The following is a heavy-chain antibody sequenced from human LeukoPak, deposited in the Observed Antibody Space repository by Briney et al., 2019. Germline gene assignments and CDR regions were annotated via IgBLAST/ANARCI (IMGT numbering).Heavy chain of an antibody. CDR3: ARHIAIWSSYYQQNYFDY. D-gene: IGHD3-3*01. V-gene: IGHV4-38-2*01. Sequence: KPSETLSLTCAVSGYSISSGYYWGWIRQPPGKGLEWIGSIYHSGSTYYNPSLKSRVTISVDTSKNQFSLKLSSVTAADTAVYYCARHIAIWSSYYQQNYFDYWGQGTLVTVSS. CDR2: IYHSGST. CDR1: GYSISSGYY. J-gene: IGHJ4*02.